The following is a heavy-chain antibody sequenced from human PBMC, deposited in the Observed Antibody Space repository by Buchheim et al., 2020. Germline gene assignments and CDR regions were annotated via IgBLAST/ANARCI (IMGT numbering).Heavy chain of an antibody. Sequence: QVQLQQWGAGLLKPSETLSLTCAVSGGSFSGYYWSWIRRPPGKGLEWIGEINHSGSTNYNPSLKSRVTISVDTSKNQFSLKLSSVTAADTAVYYCASLIMVRGVISYGMDVWGQGTT. CDR3: ASLIMVRGVISYGMDV. CDR1: GGSFSGYY. V-gene: IGHV4-34*01. J-gene: IGHJ6*02. CDR2: INHSGST. D-gene: IGHD3-10*01.